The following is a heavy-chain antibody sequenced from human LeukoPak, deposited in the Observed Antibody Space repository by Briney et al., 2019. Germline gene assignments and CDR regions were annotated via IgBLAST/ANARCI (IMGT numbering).Heavy chain of an antibody. CDR2: ISTDGTIT. J-gene: IGHJ4*02. Sequence: PGGSLRLSCAASGFTFSSHWMHWVRQAPGKGLVWVARISTDGTITSYADSVKGRFTISRDNAKNTLYLQMSSLRAEDTAVYYCVKDRTIFGVVIPLGYFDYWGQGTLVTVSS. CDR3: VKDRTIFGVVIPLGYFDY. V-gene: IGHV3-74*01. D-gene: IGHD3-3*01. CDR1: GFTFSSHW.